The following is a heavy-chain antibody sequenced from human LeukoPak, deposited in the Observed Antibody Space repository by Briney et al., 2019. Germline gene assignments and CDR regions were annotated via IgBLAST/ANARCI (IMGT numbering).Heavy chain of an antibody. CDR3: ARLGNVWFGELSYGMDG. J-gene: IGHJ6*02. CDR1: GGSISSSSYY. CDR2: IYYSGST. V-gene: IGHV4-39*01. D-gene: IGHD3-10*01. Sequence: SEILSLTCTVSGGSISSSSYYWGWIRQPPGKGLGWIGSIYYSGSTYYNPSLKSRVTISVDTSKNQFSLKLSSVTAADTAVYYCARLGNVWFGELSYGMDGWGQGTTVTVSS.